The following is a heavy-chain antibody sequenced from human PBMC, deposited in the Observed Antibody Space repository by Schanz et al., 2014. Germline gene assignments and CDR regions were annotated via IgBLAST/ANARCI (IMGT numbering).Heavy chain of an antibody. V-gene: IGHV3-23*04. J-gene: IGHJ3*01. D-gene: IGHD3-9*01. CDR3: ARDDKRYFDWLSTFDL. Sequence: EVHLVESGGALVQPGGSLRLSCATSGFTFSTYAMSWVRQAPGKGLEWVSGISGSGVITYYEDSVKGRFTISRDNSKNTLYLQLNSLRAEDTAVYYCARDDKRYFDWLSTFDLWGQGTMVAVSS. CDR2: ISGSGVIT. CDR1: GFTFSTYA.